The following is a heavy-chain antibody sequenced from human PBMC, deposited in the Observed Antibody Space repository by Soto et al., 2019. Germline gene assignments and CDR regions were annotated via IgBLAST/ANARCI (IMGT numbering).Heavy chain of an antibody. J-gene: IGHJ4*02. Sequence: GGSLRLSCVASGFTFISSFMGWVRQAPGKGLEWVANINQDGGGTYYVDSVEGRFTISRDNAKDSLYLQMNSLRGEDTAVYYCARYFSGSGRYFFDYWGQGTLVTVSS. CDR2: INQDGGGT. CDR3: ARYFSGSGRYFFDY. CDR1: GFTFISSF. D-gene: IGHD6-19*01. V-gene: IGHV3-7*03.